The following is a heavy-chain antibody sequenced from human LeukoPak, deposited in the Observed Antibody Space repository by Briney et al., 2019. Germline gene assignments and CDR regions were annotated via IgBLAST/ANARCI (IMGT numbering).Heavy chain of an antibody. V-gene: IGHV3-30*03. Sequence: GGAPRLSCAASGFTFNKYGMPWVRPAPGKGVESVALISNDGSKKYYAGSAKGRFTISRDNSRNTVFLEMNSLRGDDTAVYFCARDWGRGDSKYLDFWGQGILVTVSS. CDR3: ARDWGRGDSKYLDF. J-gene: IGHJ4*02. CDR2: ISNDGSKK. CDR1: GFTFNKYG. D-gene: IGHD2-21*02.